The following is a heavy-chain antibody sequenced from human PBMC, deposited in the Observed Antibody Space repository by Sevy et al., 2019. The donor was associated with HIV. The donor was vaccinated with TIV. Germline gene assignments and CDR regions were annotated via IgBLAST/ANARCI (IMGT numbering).Heavy chain of an antibody. Sequence: GGSLRLSCAASGFTFSSYSMNWVRQAPGKGLEWVSSISSSSSYIYYADSVKGRFTISRDNAKNSLYLQMNSLRAEDTAMYYCARDYCGGDCYFSYYYYYMDVWGKGTTVTVSS. V-gene: IGHV3-21*01. J-gene: IGHJ6*03. CDR2: ISSSSSYI. D-gene: IGHD2-21*02. CDR3: ARDYCGGDCYFSYYYYYMDV. CDR1: GFTFSSYS.